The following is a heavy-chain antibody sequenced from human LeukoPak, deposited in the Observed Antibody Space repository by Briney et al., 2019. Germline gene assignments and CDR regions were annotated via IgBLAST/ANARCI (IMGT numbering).Heavy chain of an antibody. CDR1: GGSISTYY. Sequence: SETLSLTCTVSGGSISTYYGNWIRQPAGKGLEWIGRINTSGTTNYNPSLKSRVTMSVDTSKNQFSLKLTSVTAADTAVYYCARGTSSGYRIDYWGQGTLVTVSS. J-gene: IGHJ4*02. D-gene: IGHD3-22*01. V-gene: IGHV4-4*07. CDR3: ARGTSSGYRIDY. CDR2: INTSGTT.